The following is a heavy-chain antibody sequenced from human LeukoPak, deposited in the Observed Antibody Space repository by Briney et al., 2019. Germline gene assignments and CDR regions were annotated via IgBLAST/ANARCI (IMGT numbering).Heavy chain of an antibody. CDR3: AREMGSGSEFDY. D-gene: IGHD6-19*01. J-gene: IGHJ4*02. V-gene: IGHV4-59*01. CDR2: IYYSGST. CDR1: GGSISSYY. Sequence: PSETLSLTCTVSGGSISSYYWSWIRQPPGKGLEWIGYIYYSGSTNYNPSLKSRVTISVDTSKNQFSLKLSSVTAADTAVYYCAREMGSGSEFDYWGQGTLVTVSS.